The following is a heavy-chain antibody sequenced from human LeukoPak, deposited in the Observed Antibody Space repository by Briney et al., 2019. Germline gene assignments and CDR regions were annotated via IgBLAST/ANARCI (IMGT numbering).Heavy chain of an antibody. D-gene: IGHD3-22*01. CDR2: ISYDGSNK. CDR1: GFTFSSYG. J-gene: IGHJ4*02. Sequence: GGSLRLSCAASGFTFSSYGMHWVRQAPGKGLEWVAVISYDGSNKYYADSAKGRFTISRDNSKNTLYLQMNSLRAEDTAVYYCAKDEGGYYDSSGYYDYWGQGTLVTVSS. V-gene: IGHV3-30*18. CDR3: AKDEGGYYDSSGYYDY.